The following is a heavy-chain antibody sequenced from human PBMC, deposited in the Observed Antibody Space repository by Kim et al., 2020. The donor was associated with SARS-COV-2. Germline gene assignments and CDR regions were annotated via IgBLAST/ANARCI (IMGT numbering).Heavy chain of an antibody. J-gene: IGHJ6*02. Sequence: SETLSLTCTVSGGSISSSSYYWGWIRQPPGKGLEWIGSIYYSGSTYYNPSLKSRVTISVDTSKNQFSLKLSSVTAADTAVYYCAGEAAAGTNLNYYYYYAMDVWGQGTTVTVSS. D-gene: IGHD6-13*01. CDR3: AGEAAAGTNLNYYYYYAMDV. CDR2: IYYSGST. CDR1: GGSISSSSYY. V-gene: IGHV4-39*01.